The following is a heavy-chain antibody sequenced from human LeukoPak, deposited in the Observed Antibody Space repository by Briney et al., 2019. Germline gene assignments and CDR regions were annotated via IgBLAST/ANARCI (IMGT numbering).Heavy chain of an antibody. V-gene: IGHV1-69-2*01. D-gene: IGHD1-26*01. J-gene: IGHJ5*02. CDR3: FANSGSYQGWFDP. CDR1: GYTFIDYY. CDR2: VDPQNNRK. Sequence: ASVKVSCKDSGYTFIDYYIHWVHQAPGKGLEWIGRVDPQNNRKKYAEKFQGRVTIAADTSTDTAYMELSSLTSEDTGVYYCFANSGSYQGWFDPWGQGTLVSVSS.